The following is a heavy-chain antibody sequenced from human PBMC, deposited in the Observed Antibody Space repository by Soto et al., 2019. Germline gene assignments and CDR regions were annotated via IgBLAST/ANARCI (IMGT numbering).Heavy chain of an antibody. D-gene: IGHD6-19*01. Sequence: PSETLSRTCTVSGGSVSGASYYWNWIRQPPGQGLESIGYISYSGNTDYIPTLKSRVTISVDTSKNQFSLKLSSVTAADTAVYYCARGRYSSGWFDFWGQGTLVTVSS. V-gene: IGHV4-61*01. J-gene: IGHJ4*02. CDR2: ISYSGNT. CDR1: GGSVSGASYY. CDR3: ARGRYSSGWFDF.